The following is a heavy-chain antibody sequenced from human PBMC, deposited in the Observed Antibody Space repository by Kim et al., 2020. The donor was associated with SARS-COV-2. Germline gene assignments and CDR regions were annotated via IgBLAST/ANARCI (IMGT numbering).Heavy chain of an antibody. CDR3: ARPGITMVRGVISVDAFDI. J-gene: IGHJ3*02. CDR2: IYPGDSDT. Sequence: GESLKISCKGSGYSFTSYWIGWVRQMPGKGLEWMGIIYPGDSDTRYSPSFQGQVTISADKSISTAYLQWSSLKASDTAMYYCARPGITMVRGVISVDAFDIWGQGTMVTVSS. CDR1: GYSFTSYW. D-gene: IGHD3-10*01. V-gene: IGHV5-51*01.